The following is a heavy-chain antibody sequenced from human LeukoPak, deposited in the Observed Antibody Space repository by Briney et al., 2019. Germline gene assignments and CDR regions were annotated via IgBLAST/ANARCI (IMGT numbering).Heavy chain of an antibody. CDR1: KYTFTNYD. J-gene: IGHJ4*02. Sequence: ASVKVSCKASKYTFTNYDTNWVRQATGHGLKWLGWMSPNSGNTGYAQKFQGRVAMTRDTSISTAYMELSSLTSEDTAVYFCVGGAPNWGFDFWGQRTLVTVSS. CDR3: VGGAPNWGFDF. V-gene: IGHV1-8*01. CDR2: MSPNSGNT. D-gene: IGHD7-27*01.